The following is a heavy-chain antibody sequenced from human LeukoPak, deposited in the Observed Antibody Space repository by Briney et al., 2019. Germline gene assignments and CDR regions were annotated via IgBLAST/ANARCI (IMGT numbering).Heavy chain of an antibody. J-gene: IGHJ4*02. CDR1: GYILSSYN. CDR2: INPSGGDT. V-gene: IGHV1-46*01. Sequence: PGASVKVSCKASGYILSSYNMHWVRQAPGQGLEWLGIINPSGGDTKYAQKFQGRVTLTRDKSTSTVYMELSSLTSDDTAVYYCARDQGYSYTYFDYWGQGTLVTVSS. CDR3: ARDQGYSYTYFDY. D-gene: IGHD5-18*01.